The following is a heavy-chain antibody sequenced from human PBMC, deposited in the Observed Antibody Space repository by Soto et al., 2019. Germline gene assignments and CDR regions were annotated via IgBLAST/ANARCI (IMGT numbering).Heavy chain of an antibody. CDR2: IDHSGST. J-gene: IGHJ5*02. V-gene: IGHV4-34*01. Sequence: PSETLSLTCAVYGGSFSDYYWTWIRQPPGKGLEWIGEIDHSGSTNYNLSLKSRLTISIDTSKHQFFLRLTSVTAADTAVYYCARGLSYYYGSESYFLDWWFAPWGQGTLVTVSS. D-gene: IGHD3-10*01. CDR1: GGSFSDYY. CDR3: ARGLSYYYGSESYFLDWWFAP.